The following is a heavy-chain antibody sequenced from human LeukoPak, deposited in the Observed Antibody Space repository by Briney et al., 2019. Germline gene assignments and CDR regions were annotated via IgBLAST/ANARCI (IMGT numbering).Heavy chain of an antibody. Sequence: TSSETLSLTCTVSGGSVTSGSYHWSWIRQPPGKGLEWIGEINHSGSTNYNPSLKGRVTISVDTSKNQFSLKLRSVTAADTAVYYCARVVGKYSSSWYYWGQGTLVTVSS. CDR2: INHSGST. V-gene: IGHV4-39*07. J-gene: IGHJ4*02. CDR1: GGSVTSGSYH. CDR3: ARVVGKYSSSWYY. D-gene: IGHD6-13*01.